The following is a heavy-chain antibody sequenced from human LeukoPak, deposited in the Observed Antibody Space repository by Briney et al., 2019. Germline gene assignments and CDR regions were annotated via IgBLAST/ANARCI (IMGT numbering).Heavy chain of an antibody. Sequence: GGSLRLSCAASGFTFSSYAMSWVRQAPGKGLEWVSAISGSGGSTYYADSVKGRFTISRDNSKNTLYLQMNSLRAEDTAVYYSTRKYDFWSGYYPMDVWGKGTTVTVSS. CDR3: TRKYDFWSGYYPMDV. CDR2: ISGSGGST. J-gene: IGHJ6*03. D-gene: IGHD3-3*01. CDR1: GFTFSSYA. V-gene: IGHV3-23*01.